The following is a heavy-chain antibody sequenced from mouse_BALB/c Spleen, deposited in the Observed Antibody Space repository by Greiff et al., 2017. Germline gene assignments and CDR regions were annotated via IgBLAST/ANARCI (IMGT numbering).Heavy chain of an antibody. V-gene: IGHV1-9*01. CDR3: ARGIYGNYVLDY. D-gene: IGHD2-1*01. CDR1: GYTFSSFW. J-gene: IGHJ2*01. CDR2: ILPGSGST. Sequence: QVQLQQSGAELMKPGASVKISCKATGYTFSSFWIEWVKQRPGHGLEWIGEILPGSGSTNYNEKFKGKATFTADTSSNTAYMQLSSLTSEDSAVYYCARGIYGNYVLDYWGQGTTLTVSS.